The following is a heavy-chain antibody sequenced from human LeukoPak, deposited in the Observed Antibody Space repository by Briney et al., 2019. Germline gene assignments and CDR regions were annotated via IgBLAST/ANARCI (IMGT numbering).Heavy chain of an antibody. Sequence: GGSLRLSCAASGFTFSSYAMSWVRQAPGKGLEGVSVISASGSSTYYADSVEGRFTIPRDNSKNTLYLQMNSLRAEDTALYYCAQRSLAPPNYVFDIWGQGTMVTVSS. CDR2: ISASGSST. J-gene: IGHJ3*02. V-gene: IGHV3-23*01. D-gene: IGHD6-6*01. CDR3: AQRSLAPPNYVFDI. CDR1: GFTFSSYA.